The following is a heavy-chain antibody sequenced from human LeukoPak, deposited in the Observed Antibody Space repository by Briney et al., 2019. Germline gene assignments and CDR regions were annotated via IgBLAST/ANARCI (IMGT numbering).Heavy chain of an antibody. V-gene: IGHV1-2*02. CDR2: INPNSGGT. J-gene: IGHJ4*02. CDR3: ARVLDIAAAGTN. D-gene: IGHD6-13*01. CDR1: GYTFTGYY. Sequence: GASVKVSCKASGYTFTGYYMHWVRQAPGQGLEWMGWINPNSGGTNYAQKFQGRATMTRDTSISTAYMELSRLRSDDTAVYYCARVLDIAAAGTNWGQGTLVTVSS.